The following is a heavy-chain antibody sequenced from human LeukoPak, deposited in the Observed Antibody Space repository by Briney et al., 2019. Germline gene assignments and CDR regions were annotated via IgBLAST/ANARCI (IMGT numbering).Heavy chain of an antibody. CDR3: AKGFEGAIFDY. J-gene: IGHJ4*02. Sequence: GGSLRLSCAASGFTFSDHAMTWVRQTLAKGLESVSSTSAGGDITHYAESVKGRFTISRDNSKNTLYLQMNSLRAEDTAVYYCAKGFEGAIFDYWGQGTLVTVSS. V-gene: IGHV3-23*01. CDR2: TSAGGDIT. D-gene: IGHD1-26*01. CDR1: GFTFSDHA.